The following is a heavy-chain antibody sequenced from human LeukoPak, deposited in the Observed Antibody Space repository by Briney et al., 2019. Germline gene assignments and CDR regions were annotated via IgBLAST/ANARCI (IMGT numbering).Heavy chain of an antibody. CDR3: ARLPAYCSSTSCYYDY. Sequence: GGSLRLSCGASGFIFKNYGIHWVRQAPGKGLEWVAFIRFGGSNKYYSDSVKGRFTISRDDSNDTVHLHLSSLRAEDTAVYYCARLPAYCSSTSCYYDYWGQGTLVTVSS. V-gene: IGHV3-30*02. CDR1: GFIFKNYG. D-gene: IGHD2-2*01. CDR2: IRFGGSNK. J-gene: IGHJ4*02.